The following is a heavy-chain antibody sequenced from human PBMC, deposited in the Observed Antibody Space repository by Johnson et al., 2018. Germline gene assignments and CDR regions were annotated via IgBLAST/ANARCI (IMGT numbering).Heavy chain of an antibody. CDR3: TRPTHYYDSSGLYPLAFYI. Sequence: VQLVQSGGGLVQPGGSLKLSCAASGFTFSDSAMHWVRQASGKGLEWVGRIRSKINNYATAYGASLKGRFTISRDDSRNTAYLQMNSLKTEDTAVDYCTRPTHYYDSSGLYPLAFYIWGQGTMVTVSS. V-gene: IGHV3-73*01. J-gene: IGHJ3*02. CDR1: GFTFSDSA. D-gene: IGHD3-22*01. CDR2: IRSKINNYAT.